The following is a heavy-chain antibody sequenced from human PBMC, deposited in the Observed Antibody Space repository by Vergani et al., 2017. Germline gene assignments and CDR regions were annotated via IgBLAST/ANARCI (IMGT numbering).Heavy chain of an antibody. V-gene: IGHV1-46*03. CDR3: ARGSRYYDSSGGFDY. Sequence: QVQLVQSGAEVKKPGASVKVSCKASGYTFTSYYMHWVRQAPGQGLEWMGIINPSGGSTSYAQKFKGRVTMTRDTSTSTVYMELSSLRSEDTAVYYCARGSRYYDSSGGFDYWGQGTLVTVSS. J-gene: IGHJ4*02. CDR1: GYTFTSYY. CDR2: INPSGGST. D-gene: IGHD3-22*01.